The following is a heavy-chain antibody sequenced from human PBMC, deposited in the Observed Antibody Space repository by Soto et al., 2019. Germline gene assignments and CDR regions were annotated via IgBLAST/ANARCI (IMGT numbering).Heavy chain of an antibody. D-gene: IGHD1-7*01. CDR2: IYYSGST. J-gene: IGHJ6*02. Sequence: SETLSLTCTVSGGSTSSSSYYWGWIRQPPGKGLEWIGSIYYSGSTYYNPSLKSRVTISVDTSKNQFSLKLSSVTAADTAVYYCACNAGTKLYYYYYGMDVWGQGTTVTVSS. CDR3: ACNAGTKLYYYYYGMDV. V-gene: IGHV4-39*01. CDR1: GGSTSSSSYY.